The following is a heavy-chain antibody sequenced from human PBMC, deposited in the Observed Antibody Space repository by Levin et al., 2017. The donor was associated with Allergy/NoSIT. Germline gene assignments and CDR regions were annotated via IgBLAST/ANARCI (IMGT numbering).Heavy chain of an antibody. V-gene: IGHV4-59*01. CDR2: IYYSGST. CDR3: ARGVVGAITYYFDY. J-gene: IGHJ4*02. Sequence: SCTVSGGSISSYYWSWIRQPPGKGLEWIGYIYYSGSTNYNPSLKSRVTISVDTSKNQFSLKLSSVTAADTAVYYCARGVVGAITYYFDYWGQGTLVTVSS. D-gene: IGHD1-26*01. CDR1: GGSISSYY.